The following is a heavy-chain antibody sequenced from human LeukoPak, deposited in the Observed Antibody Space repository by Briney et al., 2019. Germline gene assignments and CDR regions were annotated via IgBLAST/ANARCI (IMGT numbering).Heavy chain of an antibody. CDR2: MNPNSGNT. D-gene: IGHD6-13*01. J-gene: IGHJ6*03. CDR1: GYTFTSYD. CDR3: ARGVRIAAAGRRGGDYYYYMDV. Sequence: ASVKVSCKASGYTFTSYDINWVRQATGQGLEWMGWMNPNSGNTGCAQKFQGRVTITRNTSISTAYMELSSLRSEDTAVYYCARGVRIAAAGRRGGDYYYYMDVWGKGTTVTVSS. V-gene: IGHV1-8*03.